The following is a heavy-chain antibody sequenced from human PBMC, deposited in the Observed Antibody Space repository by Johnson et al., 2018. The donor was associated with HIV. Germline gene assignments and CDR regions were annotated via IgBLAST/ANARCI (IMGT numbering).Heavy chain of an antibody. CDR1: GFTFSSYG. V-gene: IGHV3-30*03. CDR3: AREGGYCTDGVCYFAFDI. J-gene: IGHJ3*02. Sequence: QVQLVESGGGVVQPGRSLRLSCAASGFTFSSYGMRWVRQAPGKGLEWVAVISYDGSNKYYADSVTGRFTISRDNAKNSLFLQMNSLRAEDTALYYCAREGGYCTDGVCYFAFDIWGQGTMVTVSS. D-gene: IGHD2-8*01. CDR2: ISYDGSNK.